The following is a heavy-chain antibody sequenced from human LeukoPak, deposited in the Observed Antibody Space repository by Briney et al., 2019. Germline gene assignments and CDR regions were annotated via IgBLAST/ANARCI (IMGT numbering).Heavy chain of an antibody. V-gene: IGHV3-43D*04. CDR1: GFTFDDYA. CDR3: AKGGYDILTGRFDY. CDR2: ISWDGGST. J-gene: IGHJ4*02. Sequence: PGGSLRLSCAASGFTFDDYAMHWVRQAPGKGLEWVSLISWDGGSTYYADSVKGRFTISRDNSKNSLYLQMNSLRAEDTALYYCAKGGYDILTGRFDYWGQGTLVTISS. D-gene: IGHD3-9*01.